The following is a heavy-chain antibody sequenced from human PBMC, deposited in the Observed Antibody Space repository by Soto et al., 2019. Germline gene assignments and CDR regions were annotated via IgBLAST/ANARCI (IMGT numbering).Heavy chain of an antibody. CDR1: GGSISSFY. CDR2: IYYSGST. CDR3: ARDHEVIPAAMRYFDY. D-gene: IGHD2-2*01. V-gene: IGHV4-59*01. Sequence: SXTLSLTCTVSGGSISSFYWSWIRQPPVNGLEWIGYIYYSGSTDYNPSLRSRVTISVDTSKNQFSLKLSSVTAADTAVYYCARDHEVIPAAMRYFDYWGQGTLVTVSS. J-gene: IGHJ4*02.